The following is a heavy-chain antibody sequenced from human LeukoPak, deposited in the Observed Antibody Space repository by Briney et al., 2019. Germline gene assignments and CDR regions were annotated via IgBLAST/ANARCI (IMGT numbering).Heavy chain of an antibody. CDR1: GYTFTGYY. V-gene: IGHV1-2*02. D-gene: IGHD2-2*01. CDR3: ARGMGVLVPAATWFDP. CDR2: INPNSGGT. J-gene: IGHJ5*02. Sequence: ASVKVSCKASGYTFTGYYMHWVRQAPGQGLEWMGWINPNSGGTNYAQKFQGRVTMTRDTSISTAYMDLSRLRSDDTAVYYCARGMGVLVPAATWFDPWGQGTLVTVSS.